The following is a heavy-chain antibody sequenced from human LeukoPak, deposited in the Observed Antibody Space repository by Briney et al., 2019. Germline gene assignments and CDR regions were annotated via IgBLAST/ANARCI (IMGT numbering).Heavy chain of an antibody. D-gene: IGHD1-26*01. CDR3: AKGYGWEASYYYYYMDV. CDR2: ISGSGGST. Sequence: GGSLRLSCAASGFTFSSYAMSWVRQAPGKGLEWVSSISGSGGSTYYADSVKGRFTISRDNSKNTLYLQMKSLRTEDTAVYYCAKGYGWEASYYYYYMDVWGKGTTVTISS. V-gene: IGHV3-23*01. J-gene: IGHJ6*03. CDR1: GFTFSSYA.